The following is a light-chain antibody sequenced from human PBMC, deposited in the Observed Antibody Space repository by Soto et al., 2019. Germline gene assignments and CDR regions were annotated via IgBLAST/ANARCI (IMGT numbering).Light chain of an antibody. J-gene: IGKJ1*01. CDR1: QSVSTS. V-gene: IGKV3-15*01. Sequence: EIVMTQSPATLSVSPGERATLSCRASQSVSTSLAWYQQKPGQAPRLLISGASTRATGVRARFSGSGSETEFTLTISSLQSEDFAVYYCQQYNNWWTFGQGTKVEIK. CDR3: QQYNNWWT. CDR2: GAS.